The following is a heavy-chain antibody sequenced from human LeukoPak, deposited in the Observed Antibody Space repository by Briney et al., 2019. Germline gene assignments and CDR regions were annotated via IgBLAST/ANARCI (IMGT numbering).Heavy chain of an antibody. J-gene: IGHJ2*01. CDR3: AKIGVTGSWFFDL. CDR2: ISANSVYT. D-gene: IGHD3-3*01. CDR1: GFTFSNHG. V-gene: IGHV3-23*01. Sequence: GGSLRLSCVASGFTFSNHGMSWVRQDPGKGLEWVSSISANSVYTYYAASVKGRLTISRDNSKNTLFLQMNNMGAEDTAIYFCAKIGVTGSWFFDLWGRGTLLSVSS.